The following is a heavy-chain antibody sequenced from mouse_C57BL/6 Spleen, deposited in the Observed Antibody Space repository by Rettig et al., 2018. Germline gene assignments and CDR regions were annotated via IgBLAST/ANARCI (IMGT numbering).Heavy chain of an antibody. CDR1: GSTFTEYP. D-gene: IGHD2-3*01. V-gene: IGHV9-1*01. Sequence: QIQLVQSGPELKEPGETVKISCKASGSTFTEYPMHRVKQAPGTGFKRLGMIYTDTGESTYAEEFKGRFAFSLETSASTAYLQINNLKNEDTATYLCVESGYYSPYWGQGTLVSVSA. J-gene: IGHJ3*01. CDR3: VESGYYSPY. CDR2: IYTDTGES.